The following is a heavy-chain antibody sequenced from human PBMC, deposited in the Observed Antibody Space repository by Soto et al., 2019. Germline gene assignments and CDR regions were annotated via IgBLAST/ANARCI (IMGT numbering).Heavy chain of an antibody. V-gene: IGHV1-2*02. J-gene: IGHJ6*02. D-gene: IGHD3-16*02. CDR2: INPHSGST. CDR1: GFSFTINY. Sequence: RASVKVSCKASGFSFTINYFYWVRQAPGQGLEWMGWINPHSGSTKYAQKFQAGVSLTRDTSINTVYMEIQGLRSDDTAVYYCARGSFSTSRGGIDLWGQGTTVT. CDR3: ARGSFSTSRGGIDL.